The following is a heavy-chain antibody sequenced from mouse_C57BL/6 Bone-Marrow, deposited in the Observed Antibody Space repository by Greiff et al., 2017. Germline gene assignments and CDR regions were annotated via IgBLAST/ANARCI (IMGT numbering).Heavy chain of an antibody. Sequence: QVQLQQSGAELVMPGASVKLSCKASGYTFTSYWMHWVKQRPGQGLEWIGEIDPSDSYTNYNQKFKGKSTLTVDKSSSTAYMQLSSLTSEDSAVYYCANPYYWGQGTTLTVSS. CDR2: IDPSDSYT. J-gene: IGHJ2*01. V-gene: IGHV1-69*01. CDR1: GYTFTSYW. CDR3: ANPYY.